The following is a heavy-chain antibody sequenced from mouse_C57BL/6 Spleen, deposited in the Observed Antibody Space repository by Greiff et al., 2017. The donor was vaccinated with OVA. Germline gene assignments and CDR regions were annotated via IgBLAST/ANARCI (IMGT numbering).Heavy chain of an antibody. V-gene: IGHV1-15*01. J-gene: IGHJ3*01. Sequence: QVHVRQSGAELVRPGASVTLSCKASGYTFTDYEMHWVKQTPVHGLEWIGAIDPETGGTAYNQKFKGKAILTADKSSSTAYMELRSLTSEDSAVXYCTREVAWFAYWGKGTLVTVSA. CDR3: TREVAWFAY. CDR1: GYTFTDYE. D-gene: IGHD1-3*01. CDR2: IDPETGGT.